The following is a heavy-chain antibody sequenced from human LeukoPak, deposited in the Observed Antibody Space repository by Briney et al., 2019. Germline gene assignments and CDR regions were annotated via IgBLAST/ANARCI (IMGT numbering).Heavy chain of an antibody. CDR3: ARPITFGGVIVS. D-gene: IGHD3-16*02. V-gene: IGHV4-34*01. Sequence: PSETLSLTCAVYGGSFSGYYWSWIRQPPGKGLEWIGELNHSGSTNYNPSLKSRVTISVDTSKNQFSLKLSSVTAADTAVYYCARPITFGGVIVSWGQGTLVTVSS. CDR1: GGSFSGYY. CDR2: LNHSGST. J-gene: IGHJ4*02.